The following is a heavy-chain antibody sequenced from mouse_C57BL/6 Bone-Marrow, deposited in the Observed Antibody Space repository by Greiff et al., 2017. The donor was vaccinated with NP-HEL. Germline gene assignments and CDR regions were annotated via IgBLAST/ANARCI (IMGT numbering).Heavy chain of an antibody. CDR2: ISSGGSYT. CDR1: GFTFSSYG. V-gene: IGHV5-6*01. CDR3: ERHHFDY. Sequence: EVKLVESGGDLVKPGGSLKLSCAASGFTFSSYGMSWVRQTPDKRLEWVATISSGGSYTYYPDSVKGRVTISRDNAKNTLYLQMSSLKSEDTAMYYCERHHFDYWGQGTTLTVSS. J-gene: IGHJ2*01.